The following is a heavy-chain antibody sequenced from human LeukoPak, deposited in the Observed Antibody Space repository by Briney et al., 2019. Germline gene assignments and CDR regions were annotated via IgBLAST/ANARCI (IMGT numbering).Heavy chain of an antibody. CDR2: INHSGST. CDR1: GGSFSGYY. J-gene: IGHJ5*02. Sequence: PSETLSLTCAVYGGSFSGYYWSWIRQPPGKGLEWIGEINHSGSTNYNPSLKSRVTISVDTSKNQFSLNLSSVTAADTAVYYCARAWFRFDPWGQGTLVTVSS. CDR3: ARAWFRFDP. V-gene: IGHV4-34*01. D-gene: IGHD3-10*01.